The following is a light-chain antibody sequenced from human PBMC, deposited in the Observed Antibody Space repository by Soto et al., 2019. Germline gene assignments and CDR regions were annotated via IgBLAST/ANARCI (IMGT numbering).Light chain of an antibody. CDR2: AAS. J-gene: IGKJ5*01. Sequence: DIQLTQSPSFLSASVGDRVTITCRASQGLSSDLAWYQQKPGKAPKLLIYAASTLQSRVPSRFIRSGSGTEFTLTISSLQPEDFATYYCQQLNSYPIAVGQGTRLEIK. V-gene: IGKV1-9*01. CDR1: QGLSSD. CDR3: QQLNSYPIA.